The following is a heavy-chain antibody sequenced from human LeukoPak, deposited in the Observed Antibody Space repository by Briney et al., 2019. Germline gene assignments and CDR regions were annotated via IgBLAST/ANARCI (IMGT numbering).Heavy chain of an antibody. CDR1: GFTFGSYA. V-gene: IGHV3-30*03. CDR2: ISYDEINQ. Sequence: GGSLRLSCAASGFTFGSYAMHWVRQAPGKGLEWVAIISYDEINQYYADSVQGRFTISRDNSNNTLYLQMDSLRAEDTAIYYCARTKGSGSYSHFDFWGQGTLVSVSS. J-gene: IGHJ4*02. D-gene: IGHD1-26*01. CDR3: ARTKGSGSYSHFDF.